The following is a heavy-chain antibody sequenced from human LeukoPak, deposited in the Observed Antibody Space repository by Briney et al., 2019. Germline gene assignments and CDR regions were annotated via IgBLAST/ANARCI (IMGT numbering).Heavy chain of an antibody. V-gene: IGHV3-20*04. Sequence: GGSLRLSCGASGFTFDDHGMSWVRQAPGKGLEWVSGINWNGRSTGYVDSVKGRFTISRDDAKNSLYLQMNSLRAEDTAVYYCTTDYYYGGFDQWGQGTLVTVSS. CDR1: GFTFDDHG. CDR3: TTDYYYGGFDQ. D-gene: IGHD4-23*01. CDR2: INWNGRST. J-gene: IGHJ5*02.